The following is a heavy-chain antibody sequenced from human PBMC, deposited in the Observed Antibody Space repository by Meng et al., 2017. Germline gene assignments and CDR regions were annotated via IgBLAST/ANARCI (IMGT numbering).Heavy chain of an antibody. CDR3: AHSREVRTFYWFDP. D-gene: IGHD2/OR15-2a*01. CDR2: IYWDDDK. J-gene: IGHJ5*02. V-gene: IGHV2-5*02. Sequence: QSTPRESGPSVAEPTQPLTLTCTFSGFPLSTRGVSVGSIRQPPGKALEWLALIYWDDDKRYSPSLKNRLTITKDTSRNQVVLTMTNMDPVDTATYYCAHSREVRTFYWFDPWGQGTLVTVSS. CDR1: GFPLSTRGVS.